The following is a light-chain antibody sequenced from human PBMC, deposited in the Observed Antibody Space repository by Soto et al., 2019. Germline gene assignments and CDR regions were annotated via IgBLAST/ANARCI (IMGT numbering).Light chain of an antibody. CDR3: QQYGSSLLVWT. Sequence: EIGLTQSPGTLSLSPGERATLSCRASQSVSSSYLAWYQQKPGQAPRLLIYGASSRATGIPDRFSGSGSGTDFTLTISRLEPEDFAVYYCQQYGSSLLVWTFGQGTRVDIK. J-gene: IGKJ1*01. CDR2: GAS. CDR1: QSVSSSY. V-gene: IGKV3-20*01.